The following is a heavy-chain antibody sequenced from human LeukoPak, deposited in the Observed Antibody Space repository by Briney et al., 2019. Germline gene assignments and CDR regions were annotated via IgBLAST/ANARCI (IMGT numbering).Heavy chain of an antibody. V-gene: IGHV3-21*01. CDR2: ITASSVKM. D-gene: IGHD5-12*01. CDR1: GFSFNFYS. J-gene: IGHJ4*02. CDR3: TRDGGYSGFDFDY. Sequence: GGSLRLSCAASGFSFNFYSMNWVRQAPGKGLEWISYITASSVKMYGDPVKGRFTISRDNDKKSVYLQMISLRAEDTAVYYCTRDGGYSGFDFDYWGQGVLVTVSS.